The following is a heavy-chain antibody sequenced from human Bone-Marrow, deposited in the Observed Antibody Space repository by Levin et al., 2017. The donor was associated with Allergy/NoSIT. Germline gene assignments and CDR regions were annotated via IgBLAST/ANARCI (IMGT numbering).Heavy chain of an antibody. V-gene: IGHV5-51*01. CDR2: VDPSDSDI. J-gene: IGHJ6*02. CDR3: ARQARQVFDAPSSDYYGMDV. D-gene: IGHD3-22*01. Sequence: AGESLKISCQGSGYTFSNYWIGWVRQRPGKGLEWVGVVDPSDSDIRYSPSFQGQVTISADRSINTAYLQWSSLQASDSATYFCARQARQVFDAPSSDYYGMDVWGQGTAVTVSS. CDR1: GYTFSNYW.